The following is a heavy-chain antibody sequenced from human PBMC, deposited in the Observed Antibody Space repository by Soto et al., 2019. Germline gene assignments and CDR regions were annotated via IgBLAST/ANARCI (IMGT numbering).Heavy chain of an antibody. V-gene: IGHV4-31*01. D-gene: IGHD1-1*01. CDR1: CGSISSVGYY. CDR2: IYYIGIX. J-gene: IGHJ4*02. CDR3: AREQLD. Sequence: PSETLSLTCTVSCGSISSVGYYWSWIRQHPGKCLEWIGYIYYIGIXXYNPSLKXXVTISVDTSNXQFSLKLSSVTAADTAVYYCAREQLDWGQGTLVX.